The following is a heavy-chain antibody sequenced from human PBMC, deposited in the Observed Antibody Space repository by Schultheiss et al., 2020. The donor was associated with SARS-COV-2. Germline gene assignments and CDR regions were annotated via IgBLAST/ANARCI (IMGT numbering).Heavy chain of an antibody. CDR3: TTDSSGWTNDAFDI. Sequence: GGSLRLSCAASGFTFSSYSMNWVRQAPGKGLEWVGRIKSKTDGGTTDYAALVKGRFTISRDDSKNTLYLQMNSLKTEDTAVYYCTTDSSGWTNDAFDIWGQGTMVTVSS. J-gene: IGHJ3*02. CDR2: IKSKTDGGTT. CDR1: GFTFSSYS. V-gene: IGHV3-15*07. D-gene: IGHD6-19*01.